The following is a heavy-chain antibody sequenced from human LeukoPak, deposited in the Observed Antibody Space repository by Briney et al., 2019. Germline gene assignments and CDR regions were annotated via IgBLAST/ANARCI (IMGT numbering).Heavy chain of an antibody. V-gene: IGHV3-23*01. CDR1: GFTFPSYA. Sequence: GGSLRLSCAASGFTFPSYAMSWVRQAPGRGLEWVSVISGSGDSTYYADSVKGRFTISRDNSKNTLYVQMSSLRAEDTATYYCATGDGSGTNYFYYYGMDVWGQGTRVTVS. CDR3: ATGDGSGTNYFYYYGMDV. CDR2: ISGSGDST. J-gene: IGHJ6*02. D-gene: IGHD3-10*01.